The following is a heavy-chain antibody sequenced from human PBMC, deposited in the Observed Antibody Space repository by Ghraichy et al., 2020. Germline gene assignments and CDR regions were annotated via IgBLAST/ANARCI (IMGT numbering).Heavy chain of an antibody. V-gene: IGHV3-23*01. Sequence: GGSLRLSCAASGFNFSGYAMSWVRQAPGKGLEWVSTISWNSASTRYADSVKGQSTISRDNYKNAVYLQETSLREDDTAVYFCAKTGDSGWFYDYWGRGTLVTVSS. D-gene: IGHD6-19*01. CDR2: ISWNSAST. CDR3: AKTGDSGWFYDY. CDR1: GFNFSGYA. J-gene: IGHJ4*02.